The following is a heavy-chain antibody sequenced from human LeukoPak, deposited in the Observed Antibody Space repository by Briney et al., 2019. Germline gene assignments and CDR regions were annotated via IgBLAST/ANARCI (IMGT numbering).Heavy chain of an antibody. D-gene: IGHD2-2*01. CDR1: GYTFTSYG. Sequence: ASVKVSCKASGYTFTSYGISWVRQAPGQGLEWMGWINPNSGGTNYAQKFQGRVTMTRDTSISTAYMELSRLRSDDTAVYYCARDCSSTTCYGRFDPWGQGTLVTVSS. CDR2: INPNSGGT. V-gene: IGHV1-2*02. J-gene: IGHJ5*02. CDR3: ARDCSSTTCYGRFDP.